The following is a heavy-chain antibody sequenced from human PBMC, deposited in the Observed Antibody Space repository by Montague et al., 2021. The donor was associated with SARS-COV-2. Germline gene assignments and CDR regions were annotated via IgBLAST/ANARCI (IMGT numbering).Heavy chain of an antibody. Sequence: TLSLTCTVYGGSISSCGYYWSRVPQRPGKGLEGIGYLYYSGNTYPNPSLKSPVTIYIDTSKNPLSLELSSVTAAATALYYWARARITMIVVVNAFGIWGQGTMVTVSS. CDR3: ARARITMIVVVNAFGI. D-gene: IGHD3-22*01. V-gene: IGHV4-31*01. CDR1: GGSISSCGYY. J-gene: IGHJ3*02. CDR2: LYYSGNT.